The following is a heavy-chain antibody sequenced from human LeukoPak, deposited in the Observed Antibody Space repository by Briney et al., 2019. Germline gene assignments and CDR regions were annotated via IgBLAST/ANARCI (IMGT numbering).Heavy chain of an antibody. CDR2: IKQDGSEK. D-gene: IGHD1-26*01. J-gene: IGHJ4*02. Sequence: PGGSLRLSCAASGFSFSTYAISWVRQAPGKELEWVANIKQDGSEKYYVDSVKGRFTISRDNAKNSLYLQMNSLRAEDTAVYYCARDHVGATVFDYWGQGTLVTVSS. V-gene: IGHV3-7*01. CDR3: ARDHVGATVFDY. CDR1: GFSFSTYA.